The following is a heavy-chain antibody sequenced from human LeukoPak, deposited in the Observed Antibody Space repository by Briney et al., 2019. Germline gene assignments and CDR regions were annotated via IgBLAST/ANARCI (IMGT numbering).Heavy chain of an antibody. V-gene: IGHV4-61*02. CDR2: VYTSGST. CDR3: AREKGKNIAAAGTIDY. J-gene: IGHJ4*02. Sequence: SETLSLTCTVSGGSISSGSYYWCWIRQPAGKGLEWIGRVYTSGSTNYNPSLKSRVTISVDTSKNQFSLKLSSVTAADTAVYYCAREKGKNIAAAGTIDYWGQGTLVTVSS. D-gene: IGHD6-13*01. CDR1: GGSISSGSYY.